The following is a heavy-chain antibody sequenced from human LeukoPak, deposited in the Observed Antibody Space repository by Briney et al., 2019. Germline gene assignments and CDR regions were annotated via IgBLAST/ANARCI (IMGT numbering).Heavy chain of an antibody. Sequence: GGSLRLSCVVSGFTFSSFDMHWVRQAPGKGLEWVAAISGSGGSTYYADSVKGRFAISRDNSKNTLSLQMNSLRTEDTAVYYCAKPVTGYDAFDVWGQGTMVTVSS. CDR2: ISGSGGST. V-gene: IGHV3-23*01. J-gene: IGHJ3*01. CDR3: AKPVTGYDAFDV. D-gene: IGHD6-25*01. CDR1: GFTFSSFD.